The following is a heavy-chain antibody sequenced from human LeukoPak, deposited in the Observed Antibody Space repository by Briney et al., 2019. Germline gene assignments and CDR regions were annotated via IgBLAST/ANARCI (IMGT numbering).Heavy chain of an antibody. CDR1: GYTFTSYD. J-gene: IGHJ4*02. D-gene: IGHD3-22*01. CDR2: MNPNSGIT. CDR3: ARDYYDSSGYYSY. V-gene: IGHV1-8*01. Sequence: ASVKVSCKASGYTFTSYDINWVRQATGQGLEWMGWMNPNSGITGYAQKFRGRVTMTRNTSISTAYMELSSLRSEDTAVYYCARDYYDSSGYYSYWGQGILVTVSS.